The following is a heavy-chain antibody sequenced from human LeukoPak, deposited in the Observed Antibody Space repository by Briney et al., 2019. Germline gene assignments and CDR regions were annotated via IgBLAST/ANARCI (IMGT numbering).Heavy chain of an antibody. CDR2: ISSSGATV. CDR1: GFSFSSYE. Sequence: GGSLRLSCAASGFSFSSYEMSWVRQAPGKGLEWISYISSSGATVYYADSVKGRFTISRDNAKNSLYLQMNSLRAEDTAVYYCARDHGYDILTGYLDYWGRGTLVTVSS. V-gene: IGHV3-48*03. J-gene: IGHJ4*02. D-gene: IGHD3-9*01. CDR3: ARDHGYDILTGYLDY.